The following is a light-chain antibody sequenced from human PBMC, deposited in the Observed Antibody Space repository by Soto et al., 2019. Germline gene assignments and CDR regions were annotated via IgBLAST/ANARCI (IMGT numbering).Light chain of an antibody. V-gene: IGLV2-23*02. Sequence: QSALTQPASVSGSPGQSITISCTGTGGDIGNYNLVSWYRQNPGEAPKLIIYEVNKRPSGISSRLSGSKSGYTAFLTISGLQAEDEAAYHCCSYAGSHSYIFGSGTKVTV. CDR2: EVN. J-gene: IGLJ1*01. CDR3: CSYAGSHSYI. CDR1: GGDIGNYNL.